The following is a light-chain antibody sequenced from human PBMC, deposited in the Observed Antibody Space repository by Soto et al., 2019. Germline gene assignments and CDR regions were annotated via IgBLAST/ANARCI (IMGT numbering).Light chain of an antibody. V-gene: IGKV1-5*01. CDR1: QSISSW. CDR2: DAS. Sequence: DIQMTQSPSTLSASVGDRVTITFRASQSISSWLAWYQQKPGKAPKLLIYDASSLESGVPSRFSGSGSGTEFTLTISSLQPDDFATYYCQHYNSYSAITFGQGTRLEI. J-gene: IGKJ5*01. CDR3: QHYNSYSAIT.